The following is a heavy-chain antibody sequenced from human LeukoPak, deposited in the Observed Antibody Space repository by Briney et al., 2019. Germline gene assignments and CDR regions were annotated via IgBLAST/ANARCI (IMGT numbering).Heavy chain of an antibody. CDR1: GFTFSDYY. V-gene: IGHV3-11*06. CDR3: ARAPPDCSSTSCHFDY. D-gene: IGHD2-2*01. CDR2: ISSSSSYI. Sequence: KSGGSLRLSCAASGFTFSDYYMSWIRQAPGKGLEWVSSISSSSSYIYYADSVKGRFTISRDNAKNSLYLQMNSLRAEDTAVYYCARAPPDCSSTSCHFDYWGQGTLVTVSS. J-gene: IGHJ4*02.